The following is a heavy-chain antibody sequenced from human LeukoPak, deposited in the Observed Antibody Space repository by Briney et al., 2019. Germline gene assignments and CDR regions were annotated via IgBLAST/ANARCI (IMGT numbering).Heavy chain of an antibody. CDR1: GYTFTGYY. Sequence: ASVKVSCKASGYTFTGYYMHWVRQATGQGLEWMGWMNPNSGNTGYAQKFQGRVTMTRNTSISTAYMELSSLRSEDTAVYYCARGGVRNWFDPRGQGTLVTVSS. J-gene: IGHJ5*02. CDR3: ARGGVRNWFDP. V-gene: IGHV1-8*02. CDR2: MNPNSGNT. D-gene: IGHD1-1*01.